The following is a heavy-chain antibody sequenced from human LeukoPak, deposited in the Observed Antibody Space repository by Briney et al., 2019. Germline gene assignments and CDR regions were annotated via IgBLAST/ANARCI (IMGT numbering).Heavy chain of an antibody. J-gene: IGHJ1*01. Sequence: SETLSLTCAVYGGSFSGYYWSWIRQPPGKGLEWIGEINHSGSTNYNPSLKSRVTISVDTSKNQFFLKLSSVTAADTAVYYCARGVPAARAKYFQHWGQGTLVTVSS. CDR1: GGSFSGYY. CDR2: INHSGST. CDR3: ARGVPAARAKYFQH. D-gene: IGHD2-2*01. V-gene: IGHV4-34*01.